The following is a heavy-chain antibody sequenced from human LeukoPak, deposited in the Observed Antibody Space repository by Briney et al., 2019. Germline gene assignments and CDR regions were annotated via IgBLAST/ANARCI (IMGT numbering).Heavy chain of an antibody. CDR3: AKDRYSSGWSPLGDY. CDR2: ISGSGGST. CDR1: GFTFSSCA. D-gene: IGHD6-19*01. Sequence: PGGSLRLSCAASGFTFSSCAMSWVRQAPGKGLEWVSTISGSGGSTYYAGSVKGRFTLSRDNSKNTLSLQMNSLRAEDSAVYYCAKDRYSSGWSPLGDYWGQGTLVTVSS. V-gene: IGHV3-23*01. J-gene: IGHJ4*02.